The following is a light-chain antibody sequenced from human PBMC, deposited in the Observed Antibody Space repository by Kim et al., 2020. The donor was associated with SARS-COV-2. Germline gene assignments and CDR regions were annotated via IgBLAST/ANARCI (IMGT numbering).Light chain of an antibody. J-gene: IGKJ2*01. CDR3: QQYTGSYA. Sequence: DIQMTQSPSTLSASVGDRVTITCRASQNINNWLAWYQQKPGRAPKLLIYKASNLDAGVPSRFSGVGFGTEFTLTISILQPDDFATYYCQQYTGSYAFGQGTKLEI. CDR1: QNINNW. V-gene: IGKV1-5*03. CDR2: KAS.